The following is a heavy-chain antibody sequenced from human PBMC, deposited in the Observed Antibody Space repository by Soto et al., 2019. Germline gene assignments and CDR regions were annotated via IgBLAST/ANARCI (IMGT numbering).Heavy chain of an antibody. J-gene: IGHJ6*02. CDR2: ISSSSSYI. Sequence: PGGSLRLSCAASGFTFSSYSMNWVRQAPGKGLEWVSSISSSSSYIYYADSVKGRFTISRDNAKNSLYLQTNSLRAEDTAVYYCAKGPFVVVPAAIPYYYGMDVWGQGTTVTVSS. V-gene: IGHV3-21*04. D-gene: IGHD2-2*01. CDR1: GFTFSSYS. CDR3: AKGPFVVVPAAIPYYYGMDV.